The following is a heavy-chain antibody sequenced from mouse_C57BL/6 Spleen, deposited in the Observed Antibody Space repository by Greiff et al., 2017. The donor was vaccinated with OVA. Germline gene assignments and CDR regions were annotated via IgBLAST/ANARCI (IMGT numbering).Heavy chain of an antibody. V-gene: IGHV1-62-2*01. D-gene: IGHD2-3*01. CDR2: FYPGSGRI. CDR1: GYTFTEYT. Sequence: VQLQQSGAELVKPGASVKLSCKASGYTFTEYTIHWVKQRSGQGLEWIGWFYPGSGRIKYNEKFKDKATLTAAKSSSTIYMELSRLTSEDSAVYFCERHEEYYDGYSTSYAMDDWGQGTSVTVSS. CDR3: ERHEEYYDGYSTSYAMDD. J-gene: IGHJ4*01.